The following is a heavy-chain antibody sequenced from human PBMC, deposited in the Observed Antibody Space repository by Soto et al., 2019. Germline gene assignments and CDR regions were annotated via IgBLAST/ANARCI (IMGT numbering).Heavy chain of an antibody. Sequence: SETLSLTCTVSGGSISSGDYYWSWIRQPPGKGLEWIGYIYYSGSTYYNPSLKSRVTISVDTSKNQFSLKLSPVTAADTAVYYCARVRSDSSGYYKWFDPWGQGILVTVSS. CDR3: ARVRSDSSGYYKWFDP. J-gene: IGHJ5*02. CDR2: IYYSGST. V-gene: IGHV4-30-4*01. D-gene: IGHD3-22*01. CDR1: GGSISSGDYY.